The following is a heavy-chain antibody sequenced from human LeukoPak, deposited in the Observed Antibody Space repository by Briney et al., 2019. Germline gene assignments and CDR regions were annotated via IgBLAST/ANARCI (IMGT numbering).Heavy chain of an antibody. CDR2: ISGSGIST. CDR3: AKDSTYYYDSSGYYYFDY. V-gene: IGHV3-23*01. D-gene: IGHD3-22*01. CDR1: GFIFSSYA. Sequence: GGSLRLSCAASGFIFSSYAMSWVRQAPGKGLEWVSAISGSGISTYYADSVKGRFTISRDNSKNTLYLQMNSLRAEDTAVYYCAKDSTYYYDSSGYYYFDYWGQGTLVTVS. J-gene: IGHJ4*02.